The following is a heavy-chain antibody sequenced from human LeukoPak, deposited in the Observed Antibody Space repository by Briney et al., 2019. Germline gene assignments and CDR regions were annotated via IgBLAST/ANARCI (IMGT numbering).Heavy chain of an antibody. D-gene: IGHD2-15*01. J-gene: IGHJ4*02. CDR3: ARDRAGVAATLDY. V-gene: IGHV4-4*02. CDR2: IYHSGST. Sequence: SGTLSLICAVSGGSISSSNWWSWVRQPPGKGLEWIGEIYHSGSTNYNPSLKSRVTMSVDKSKNQFSLKLSSVTAADTAVYYCARDRAGVAATLDYWGQGTLVTVSS. CDR1: GGSISSSNW.